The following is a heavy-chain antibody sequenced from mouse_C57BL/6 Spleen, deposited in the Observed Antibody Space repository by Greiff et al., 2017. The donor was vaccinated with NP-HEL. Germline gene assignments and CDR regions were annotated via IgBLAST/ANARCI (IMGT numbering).Heavy chain of an antibody. V-gene: IGHV5-12*01. J-gene: IGHJ4*01. CDR1: GFTFSDYY. D-gene: IGHD1-1*01. CDR3: ARHGGPLTRAMDY. Sequence: EVQGVESGGGLVQPGGSLKLSCAASGFTFSDYYMYWVRQTPEQRLEWVAYICNGGGSTYYPDNVKGRFTLSRDNAKNTLYLQMRRLKAEDTAMYYCARHGGPLTRAMDYWGQGTSVTVSS. CDR2: ICNGGGST.